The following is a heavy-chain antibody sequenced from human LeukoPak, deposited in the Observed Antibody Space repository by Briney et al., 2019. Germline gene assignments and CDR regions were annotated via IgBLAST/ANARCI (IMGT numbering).Heavy chain of an antibody. Sequence: PGGSLRLSCAASGFTFSSYGMHWVRQAPGKGLEWVAVIWYDGSNKYYADSVKGRFTIVRDNFKNTLYLQMNRLRAEDTAVYYCARDYLEWWEPSEGGFDYWGQGTLVTVSS. J-gene: IGHJ4*02. V-gene: IGHV3-33*01. CDR1: GFTFSSYG. CDR2: IWYDGSNK. D-gene: IGHD2-15*01. CDR3: ARDYLEWWEPSEGGFDY.